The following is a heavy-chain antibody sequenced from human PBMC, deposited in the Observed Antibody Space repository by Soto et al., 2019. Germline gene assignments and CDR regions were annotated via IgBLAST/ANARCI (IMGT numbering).Heavy chain of an antibody. CDR1: GFTFSSYA. Sequence: EVQLLESGGGLVQPGGSLRLSCAASGFTFSSYAMSWVRQAPGKGLEWVSAISSSGGSTYYADSVKGRFTISRDNSKNTLYLQMNSLRAEDTAVSYCAKPPVGSSWYLSWFDPWGQGTLVTVSS. CDR2: ISSSGGST. V-gene: IGHV3-23*01. J-gene: IGHJ5*02. CDR3: AKPPVGSSWYLSWFDP. D-gene: IGHD6-13*01.